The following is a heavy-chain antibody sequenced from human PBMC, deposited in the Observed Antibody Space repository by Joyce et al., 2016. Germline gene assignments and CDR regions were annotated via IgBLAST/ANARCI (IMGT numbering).Heavy chain of an antibody. J-gene: IGHJ4*02. CDR2: VSYDGTNT. V-gene: IGHV3-30-3*01. CDR3: SRGAKRVIRGVFEN. Sequence: QVQLVESGGGVVQPGRSLRLSCAASGFNFSNYAMHWVRQAPGKGLEWGAVVSYDGTNTNYADAVKGRLTISRDSSKNTVHLQMNSLRTEDTAVYFCSRGAKRVIRGVFENWGQGTLVTVSP. D-gene: IGHD3-10*01. CDR1: GFNFSNYA.